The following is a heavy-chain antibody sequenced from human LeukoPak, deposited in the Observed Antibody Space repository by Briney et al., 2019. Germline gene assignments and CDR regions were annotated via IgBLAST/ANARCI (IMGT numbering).Heavy chain of an antibody. CDR1: GGSISSSSYY. D-gene: IGHD1-26*01. CDR2: IYYSGST. CDR3: AREGGLLDFDY. J-gene: IGHJ4*02. Sequence: SETLSLTCTVSGGSISSSSYYWSWIRQPPGKGLEWIGYIYYSGSTYYNPSLKSRVTISVDTSKNQFSLKLSSVTAADTAVYYCAREGGLLDFDYWGQGTLVTVSS. V-gene: IGHV4-30-4*08.